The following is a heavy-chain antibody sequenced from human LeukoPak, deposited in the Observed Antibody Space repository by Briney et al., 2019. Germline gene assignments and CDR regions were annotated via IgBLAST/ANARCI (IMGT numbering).Heavy chain of an antibody. Sequence: GGSLKLSCAASGFIFSASPIHWVRQASGKGLEWVSTTSGSGANTYYADSVRGRFTISRDNPKNTLYLHMNSLRAEDTAVYYCAKERAGYTNPYYFDYWGQGTLVTVSS. CDR3: AKERAGYTNPYYFDY. CDR1: GFIFSASP. V-gene: IGHV3-23*01. D-gene: IGHD3-16*02. CDR2: TSGSGANT. J-gene: IGHJ4*02.